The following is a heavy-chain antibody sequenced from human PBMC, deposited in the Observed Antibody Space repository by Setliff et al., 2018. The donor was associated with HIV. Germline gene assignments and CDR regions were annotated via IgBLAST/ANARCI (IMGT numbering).Heavy chain of an antibody. CDR3: ARAQMHRGVVSWSLYYFDY. J-gene: IGHJ4*02. Sequence: SETLSLTCTVSGGSFSSYHWSWIRHRAGKGLEWIGHIYASGSTKYNPSLESRVTMSVDTSRTQFSLKLRSVTAADRAVYYCARAQMHRGVVSWSLYYFDYWGQGALVTVSS. D-gene: IGHD3-10*01. CDR2: IYASGST. V-gene: IGHV4-4*07. CDR1: GGSFSSYH.